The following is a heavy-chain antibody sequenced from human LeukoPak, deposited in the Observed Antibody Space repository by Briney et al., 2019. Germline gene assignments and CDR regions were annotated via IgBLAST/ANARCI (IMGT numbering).Heavy chain of an antibody. CDR2: IYSGGST. V-gene: IGHV3-66*01. Sequence: GGSLRLSCAASGFTVSSNYMGWVRQAPGKGLEWVSVIYSGGSTYYADSVKGRFTISRDNSKNTLYLQMNSLRAEDTAVYYCASDSLGPVGAMGYYYYYGMGVWGQGTTVTVSS. D-gene: IGHD1-26*01. CDR3: ASDSLGPVGAMGYYYYYGMGV. CDR1: GFTVSSNY. J-gene: IGHJ6*02.